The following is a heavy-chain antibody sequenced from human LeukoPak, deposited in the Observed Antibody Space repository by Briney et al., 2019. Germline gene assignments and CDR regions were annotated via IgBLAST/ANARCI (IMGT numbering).Heavy chain of an antibody. Sequence: GGSLRLSCAASGFTFSSYGMHWVRQAPGKGLEWVAFIRYDGSNKYYADSVKGRFTISRDNSKNTLYLQMNSLRAEDTAVYYCAKDMYYDFWSGYPDYWGQGTLVTVSP. V-gene: IGHV3-30*02. CDR2: IRYDGSNK. J-gene: IGHJ4*02. CDR3: AKDMYYDFWSGYPDY. D-gene: IGHD3-3*01. CDR1: GFTFSSYG.